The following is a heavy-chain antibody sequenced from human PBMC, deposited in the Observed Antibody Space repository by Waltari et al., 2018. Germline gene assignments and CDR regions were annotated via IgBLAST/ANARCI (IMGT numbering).Heavy chain of an antibody. Sequence: QVQLQQWGAGLLKPSETLSLTCAVYGGSFSGYYWSWIRQPPGKGLEWIGESNHSGRTNHHPSLKSRVTISVDTSKTQFSRKLSSVTAADTAVYYCARVGGAAAIGFDYWGQGTLVTVSS. J-gene: IGHJ4*02. D-gene: IGHD2-2*01. V-gene: IGHV4-34*01. CDR3: ARVGGAAAIGFDY. CDR1: GGSFSGYY. CDR2: SNHSGRT.